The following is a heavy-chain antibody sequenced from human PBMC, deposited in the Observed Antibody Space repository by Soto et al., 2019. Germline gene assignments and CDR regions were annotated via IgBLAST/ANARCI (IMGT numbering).Heavy chain of an antibody. CDR1: GGSISSYY. V-gene: IGHV4-59*01. D-gene: IGHD6-6*01. CDR3: ARVQYSSSSPYYFDY. CDR2: IYYSGST. J-gene: IGHJ4*02. Sequence: SETLSLTCTVAGGSISSYYWSWIRQPPGKGLEWIGYIYYSGSTNYNPSLKSRVTISVDTSKNQFSLKLSSVTAADTAVYYCARVQYSSSSPYYFDYWGQGTLVTVSS.